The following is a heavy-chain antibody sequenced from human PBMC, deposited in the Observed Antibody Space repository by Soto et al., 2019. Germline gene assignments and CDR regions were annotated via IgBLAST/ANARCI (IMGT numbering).Heavy chain of an antibody. CDR1: GFAFSSYA. J-gene: IGHJ5*02. CDR2: ISYDGSNK. V-gene: IGHV3-30-3*01. Sequence: GGSLRLSCAASGFAFSSYAMHWVRQAPGKGLEWVAVISYDGSNKYYADSVKGRFTISRDNSKNTLYLQMNSLRAEDTAVYYCARDLNNNWFDPWGQGTLVTVSS. CDR3: ARDLNNNWFDP.